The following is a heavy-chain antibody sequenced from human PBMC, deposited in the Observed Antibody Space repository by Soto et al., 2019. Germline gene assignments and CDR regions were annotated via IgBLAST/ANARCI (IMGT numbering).Heavy chain of an antibody. CDR3: ARHPQGIAVAGTGGNWFDP. D-gene: IGHD6-19*01. J-gene: IGHJ5*02. CDR1: GGSISSSSYY. Sequence: SETLSLTCTVSGGSISSSSYYWGWIRQPPGKGLEWIGSIYYSGSTYYNQSLKSRVTISVDTSKNQFSLKLSSVTAADTAVYYCARHPQGIAVAGTGGNWFDPWGQGTLVTVSS. CDR2: IYYSGST. V-gene: IGHV4-39*01.